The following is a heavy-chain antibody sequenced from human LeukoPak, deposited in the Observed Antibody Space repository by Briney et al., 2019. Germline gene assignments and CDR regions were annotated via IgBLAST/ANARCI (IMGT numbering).Heavy chain of an antibody. CDR2: IYYSGST. CDR3: ARITRAAEYYFDY. Sequence: SETLSLTCTVSGGSISSYYWSWIRQPPGKGLEWIGYIYYSGSTNYNPSLKSRVTISVDTSKNQFSLKLSSVTAADTAVYYCARITRAAEYYFDYWGQGTLVTVSS. CDR1: GGSISSYY. V-gene: IGHV4-59*01. J-gene: IGHJ4*02.